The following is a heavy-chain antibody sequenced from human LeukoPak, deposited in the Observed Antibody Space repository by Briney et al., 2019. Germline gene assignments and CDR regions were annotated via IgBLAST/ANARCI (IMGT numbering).Heavy chain of an antibody. J-gene: IGHJ4*02. V-gene: IGHV1-24*01. D-gene: IGHD3-16*01. CDR3: ATEPNWGSGTGA. CDR1: GYTLSDLN. Sequence: ASVKVSCKVSGYTLSDLNMHWVRQAPGKGREWMGGYDPEDVETIFAQRFQGRVTMTEDTSADIAYMELSSLRSDDTAVFYCATEPNWGSGTGAWGQGTLVTVSS. CDR2: YDPEDVET.